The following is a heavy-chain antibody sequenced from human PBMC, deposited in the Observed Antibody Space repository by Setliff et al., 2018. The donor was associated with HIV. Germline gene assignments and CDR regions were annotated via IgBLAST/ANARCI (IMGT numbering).Heavy chain of an antibody. CDR3: ARATRTIFGVVYFDY. Sequence: PSETLSLTCTVSGGSSNSYYWSWIRQPPGKGLGWIGYIYTSGGTNYNPSLKMRVTISVDTSKNQFSLKLNSVTAADTAVYYCARATRTIFGVVYFDYWGQGTLVTVSS. CDR1: GGSSNSYY. J-gene: IGHJ4*02. V-gene: IGHV4-4*09. CDR2: IYTSGGT. D-gene: IGHD3-3*01.